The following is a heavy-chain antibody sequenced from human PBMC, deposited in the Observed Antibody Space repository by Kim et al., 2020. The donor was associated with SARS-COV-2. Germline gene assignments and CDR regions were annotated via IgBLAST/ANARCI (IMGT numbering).Heavy chain of an antibody. Sequence: SETLSLTCAVYGGSFSGYYWSWIRQPPGKGLEWIGEINHSGSTNYIPSLKSRVTISVDTSKNQFSLKLSSVTAADTAVYYCARAGRQWLVRPIFYYFDY. V-gene: IGHV4-34*01. CDR1: GGSFSGYY. CDR2: INHSGST. J-gene: IGHJ4*01. CDR3: ARAGRQWLVRPIFYYFDY. D-gene: IGHD6-19*01.